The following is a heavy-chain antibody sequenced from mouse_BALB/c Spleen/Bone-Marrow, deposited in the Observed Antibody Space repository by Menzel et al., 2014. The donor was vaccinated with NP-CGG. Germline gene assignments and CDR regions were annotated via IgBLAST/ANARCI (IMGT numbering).Heavy chain of an antibody. D-gene: IGHD1-1*01. CDR3: TRSTITTVVAETMDR. Sequence: LQQSGSELVRPGASVKLSCKASGYTFTSYWMHWVKQRPGQGLEWIGNIYPFSGSSNYVDKIKSKATLTVDTSSSTAYLHPSSLPSEDSAVYYRTRSTITTVVAETMDRWGPGTPVTVPS. CDR1: GYTFTSYW. J-gene: IGHJ4*01. CDR2: IYPFSGSS. V-gene: IGHV1S22*01.